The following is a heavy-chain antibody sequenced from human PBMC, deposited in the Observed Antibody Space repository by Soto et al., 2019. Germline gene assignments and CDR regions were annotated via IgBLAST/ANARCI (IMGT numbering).Heavy chain of an antibody. CDR3: ARSQYDFWSGNYYYYGMDV. CDR2: INHSGST. D-gene: IGHD3-3*01. CDR1: SGSFNDYY. V-gene: IGHV4-34*01. Sequence: SETLSLTCTVYSGSFNDYYWAWIRQPPGKGLEWIGEINHSGSTNYNPSLKSRVTISVDTSKDQVSLKMTSVTAADTAVYYCARSQYDFWSGNYYYYGMDVWGQGTTVTVSS. J-gene: IGHJ6*02.